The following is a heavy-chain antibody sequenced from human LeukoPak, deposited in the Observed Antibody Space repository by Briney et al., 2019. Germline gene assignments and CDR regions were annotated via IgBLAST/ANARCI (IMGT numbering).Heavy chain of an antibody. CDR2: IYYSGST. D-gene: IGHD3-10*01. V-gene: IGHV4-30-4*08. CDR1: GGSISSGDYY. J-gene: IGHJ4*02. CDR3: ARVIGCVAHSGSCYFDY. Sequence: SETLSLTCTVSGGSISSGDYYWSWIRQPPGKGLEWIGYIYYSGSTYYNPSLKSRVTISVDTSKNQFSLKLSSVTAADTAVYYCARVIGCVAHSGSCYFDYWGQGTLVTVSS.